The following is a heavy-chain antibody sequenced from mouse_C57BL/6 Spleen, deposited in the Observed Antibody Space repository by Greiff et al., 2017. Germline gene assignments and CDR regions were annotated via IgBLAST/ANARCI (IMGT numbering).Heavy chain of an antibody. CDR3: AKSLPGASFDV. V-gene: IGHV1-80*01. Sequence: QVQLQQSGAELVQPGASVTISCTASGYAFSSYWMNWVKQRPGKGLEWIGQIYPGDGDSNYNGKFKGKATLTADKSSSTADMQLSSLTSEDSAVYFCAKSLPGASFDVWGTGTTVTVSS. D-gene: IGHD6-1*01. CDR2: IYPGDGDS. CDR1: GYAFSSYW. J-gene: IGHJ1*03.